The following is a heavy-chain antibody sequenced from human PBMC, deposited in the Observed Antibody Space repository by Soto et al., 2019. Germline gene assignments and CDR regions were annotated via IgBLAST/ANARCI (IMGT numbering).Heavy chain of an antibody. CDR3: ARSRRQVVYNGMDV. Sequence: ASVKVSCKASGYTFTGYYMHLVRQAPGQGLEWMGWINPNSGGTNYAQKFQGRVTMTRDTSISTAYMELSRLRSDDTAVYYCARSRRQVVYNGMDVWGQGTTVTVSS. J-gene: IGHJ6*02. D-gene: IGHD6-6*01. CDR1: GYTFTGYY. V-gene: IGHV1-2*02. CDR2: INPNSGGT.